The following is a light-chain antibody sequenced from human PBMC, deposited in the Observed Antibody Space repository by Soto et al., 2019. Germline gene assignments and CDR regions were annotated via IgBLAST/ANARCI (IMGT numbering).Light chain of an antibody. CDR3: MHVTHWPIT. J-gene: IGKJ5*01. CDR1: QSLVHSDGISY. V-gene: IGKV2-30*02. CDR2: KVS. Sequence: DVVMTQSPLSLPVTLGQPASISCRSNQSLVHSDGISYFSWFQQRPGRSPRRLIYKVSNRDSGVPARFSGSGSCADFAMKISRVEEEQVRVYYCMHVTHWPITFGQGTRLEIK.